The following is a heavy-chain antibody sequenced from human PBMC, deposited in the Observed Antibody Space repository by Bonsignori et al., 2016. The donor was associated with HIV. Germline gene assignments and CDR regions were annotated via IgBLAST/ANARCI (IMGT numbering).Heavy chain of an antibody. CDR2: INHSGST. V-gene: IGHV4-34*01. CDR3: ASYGSGSHNRRFDY. Sequence: WIRQPPGKGLEWIGEINHSGSTNYNPSLRSRVTISVDTSKNQFSLKLSSVTAADTAVYYCASYGSGSHNRRFDYWGQGTLVTVSS. J-gene: IGHJ4*02. D-gene: IGHD3-10*01.